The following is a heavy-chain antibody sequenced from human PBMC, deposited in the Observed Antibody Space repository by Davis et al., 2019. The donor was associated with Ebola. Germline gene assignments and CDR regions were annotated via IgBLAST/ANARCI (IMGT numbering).Heavy chain of an antibody. V-gene: IGHV4-34*01. CDR3: ARFRGYGDYSRFDY. CDR2: INQSGST. D-gene: IGHD4-17*01. CDR1: GGSFSGYY. Sequence: PSETLSLTCAVYGGSFSGYYWSWIRQPPGKGLEWIGEINQSGSTNYNPSLKSRVTLSVDTSKNQFSLKLTSVTAADTAVYYCARFRGYGDYSRFDYWGQGTLVTVSS. J-gene: IGHJ4*02.